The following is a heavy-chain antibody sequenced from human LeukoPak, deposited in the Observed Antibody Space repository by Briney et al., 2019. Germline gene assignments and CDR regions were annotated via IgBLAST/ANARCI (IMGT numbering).Heavy chain of an antibody. J-gene: IGHJ4*02. D-gene: IGHD3-22*01. Sequence: VKPSGTLSLTCTVSGDSINSLDLWSWVRQPPGKGLEWIGKMYLSGTTHSNPSVKSRVTISIDKSKNQFFLNLSSVTAADTAVYYCAGLVGRYSSGLYYYYFDYWGQGTLVTVSS. CDR3: AGLVGRYSSGLYYYYFDY. CDR2: MYLSGTT. CDR1: GDSINSLDL. V-gene: IGHV4-4*02.